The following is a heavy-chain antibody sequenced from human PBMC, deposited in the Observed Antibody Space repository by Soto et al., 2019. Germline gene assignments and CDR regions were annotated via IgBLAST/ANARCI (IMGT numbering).Heavy chain of an antibody. CDR3: GRTPPYYHFWSGYYTGYYSGMDV. V-gene: IGHV1-69*13. CDR2: IIPIFGTA. J-gene: IGHJ6*02. CDR1: GGTFSSYA. Sequence: SVKVSCKASGGTFSSYAISWVRQAPGQGLEWMGGIIPIFGTANYAQKFQGRVTITADESTSTAYMELSSLRSEDTAVYYCGRTPPYYHFWSGYYTGYYSGMDVRGQGTTVTVSS. D-gene: IGHD3-3*01.